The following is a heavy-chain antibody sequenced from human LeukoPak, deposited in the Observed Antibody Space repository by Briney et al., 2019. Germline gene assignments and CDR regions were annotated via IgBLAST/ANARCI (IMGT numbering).Heavy chain of an antibody. J-gene: IGHJ3*02. V-gene: IGHV3-7*01. Sequence: PGGSLRLSCAASGFTFSSYWMSWVRQAPGKGLEWVANIKQDGSEKYYVDSVKGRFTISRDNAKNSLYLQMNSLRAEDTAVYYCARDPLDSSGWPDAFDIWGQGTMVTVSS. D-gene: IGHD6-19*01. CDR1: GFTFSSYW. CDR3: ARDPLDSSGWPDAFDI. CDR2: IKQDGSEK.